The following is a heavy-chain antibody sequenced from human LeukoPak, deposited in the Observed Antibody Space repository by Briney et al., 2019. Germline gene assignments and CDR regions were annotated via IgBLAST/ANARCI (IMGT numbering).Heavy chain of an antibody. J-gene: IGHJ6*03. Sequence: GGSLRLSCAASGFTFSSYGMHWVRQAPGKGLEWVANIKQDGSEKYYVDSVKGRFTISRDNAKNSLYLQMNSLRAEDTAVYYCARADSSFYYYYYMDVWGKGTTVTVSS. CDR2: IKQDGSEK. CDR3: ARADSSFYYYYYMDV. D-gene: IGHD3-22*01. V-gene: IGHV3-7*01. CDR1: GFTFSSYG.